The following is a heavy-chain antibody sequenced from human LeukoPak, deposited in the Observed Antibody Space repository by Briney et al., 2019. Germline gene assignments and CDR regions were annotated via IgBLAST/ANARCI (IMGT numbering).Heavy chain of an antibody. V-gene: IGHV1-69*05. J-gene: IGHJ4*02. CDR1: GGTFSSYA. Sequence: GASVKVSCKASGGTFSSYAISWVRQAPGQGLEWMGGIIPIFGTANYAQKFQGRVTITTDESTSTAYMELSRLRSDDTAVYYCARDKPDITARFFDYWGQGTLVTVSS. D-gene: IGHD6-6*01. CDR3: ARDKPDITARFFDY. CDR2: IIPIFGTA.